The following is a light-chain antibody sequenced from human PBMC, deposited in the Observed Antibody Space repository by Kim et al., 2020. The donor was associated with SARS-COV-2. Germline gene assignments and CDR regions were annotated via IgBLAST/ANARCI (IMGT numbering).Light chain of an antibody. Sequence: SYELTQPPSVSVSPGQTASITCSGDELGDKYVCWYQQRPGQSPVLVIYQHNRRPSGIPQRFSGSNSGNTATLTISGTQAMDEADYYCQAWDSSTAVFGGGTQLTVL. CDR2: QHN. CDR3: QAWDSSTAV. J-gene: IGLJ2*01. V-gene: IGLV3-1*01. CDR1: ELGDKY.